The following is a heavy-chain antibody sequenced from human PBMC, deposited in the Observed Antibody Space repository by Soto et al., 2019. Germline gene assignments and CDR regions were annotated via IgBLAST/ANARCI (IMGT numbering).Heavy chain of an antibody. V-gene: IGHV3-43*01. CDR3: VKGTHSGSPFRHFDY. Sequence: GGSLRLSCAASGFTFEDYRMHWVRQTPGKGLEWVSFINWDDGSAYYADSVNGRFTISRDNSKNSLYLQMNSLRPDDTGFYYCVKGTHSGSPFRHFDYWGQGTLVTVSS. D-gene: IGHD6-19*01. CDR1: GFTFEDYR. J-gene: IGHJ4*02. CDR2: INWDDGSA.